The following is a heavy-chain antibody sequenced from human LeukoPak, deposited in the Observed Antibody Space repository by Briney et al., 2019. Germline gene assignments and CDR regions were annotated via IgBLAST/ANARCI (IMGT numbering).Heavy chain of an antibody. V-gene: IGHV3-23*01. Sequence: PGGSLRLSCAASGFTFSSYAMSWVRQAPGKGLEWVSAISGSGGSTYYADSVKGRFTISRDNSKNTLHLQMNSLRAEDTAVYYCAKETNIAVYCSGGSCHLSDYYGMDVWGQGTTVTVSS. CDR1: GFTFSSYA. D-gene: IGHD2-15*01. J-gene: IGHJ6*02. CDR2: ISGSGGST. CDR3: AKETNIAVYCSGGSCHLSDYYGMDV.